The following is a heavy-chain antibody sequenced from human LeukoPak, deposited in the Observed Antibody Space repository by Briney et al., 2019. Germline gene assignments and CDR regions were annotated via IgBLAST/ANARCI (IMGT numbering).Heavy chain of an antibody. J-gene: IGHJ5*02. D-gene: IGHD1-1*01. CDR2: INAGNGNT. CDR3: ARGHFAHDRGWFDP. CDR1: GYTFTSYA. V-gene: IGHV1-3*03. Sequence: ASVKVSCKAAGYTFTSYAMHWVRQAPGQRLEWMGWINAGNGNTKYSQEFQGRVTITRDTSASTAYMELSSLRSEDMAVYYCARGHFAHDRGWFDPWGQGTLVTVSS.